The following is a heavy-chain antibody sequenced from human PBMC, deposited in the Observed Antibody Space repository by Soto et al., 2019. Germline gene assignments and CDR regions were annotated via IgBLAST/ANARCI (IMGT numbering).Heavy chain of an antibody. V-gene: IGHV4-39*01. J-gene: IGHJ4*02. CDR2: IYYSGST. D-gene: IGHD5-12*01. Sequence: TGKGLEWIGSIYYSGSTYYNPSLKSRVTISVDTSKNQFSLKLSSVTAADTAVYYCARTIVATLSYLAYWGQGTLVIVS. CDR3: ARTIVATLSYLAY.